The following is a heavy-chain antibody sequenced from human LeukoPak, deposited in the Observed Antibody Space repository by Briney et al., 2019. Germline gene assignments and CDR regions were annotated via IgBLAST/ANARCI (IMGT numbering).Heavy chain of an antibody. Sequence: SQTLSLTCAISGDSFSSNSVTWNWIRQSPSRGLEWLGRTYYRSTWYNDYAVSVRGRITVNPDTSKNQFSLHLNSVTPEDTAVYYCARDRDGYNLAAFDIWGQGTMVTVSS. V-gene: IGHV6-1*01. D-gene: IGHD5-24*01. J-gene: IGHJ3*02. CDR1: GDSFSSNSVT. CDR2: TYYRSTWYN. CDR3: ARDRDGYNLAAFDI.